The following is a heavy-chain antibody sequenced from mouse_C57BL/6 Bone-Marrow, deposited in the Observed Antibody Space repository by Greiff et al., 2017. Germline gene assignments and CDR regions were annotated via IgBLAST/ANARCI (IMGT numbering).Heavy chain of an antibody. CDR3: ARVWYYAMDY. Sequence: EVQLQQSGAELVKPGASVKLSCTASGFNIKDYYMHWVKQRTEQGLEWIGRIDPENGETKSAPKFQGKATITADTSSIAAYLQLSSLTSEDTAVYYWARVWYYAMDYWGQGTSVTVSS. J-gene: IGHJ4*01. CDR1: GFNIKDYY. CDR2: IDPENGET. V-gene: IGHV14-2*01.